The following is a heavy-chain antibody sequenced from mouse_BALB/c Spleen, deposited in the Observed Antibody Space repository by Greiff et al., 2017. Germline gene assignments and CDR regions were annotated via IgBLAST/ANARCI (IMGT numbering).Heavy chain of an antibody. CDR3: ARRYYGSRRPLYWYFDV. V-gene: IGHV14-3*02. CDR2: IDPANGNT. D-gene: IGHD1-1*02. CDR1: GFNIKDTY. J-gene: IGHJ1*01. Sequence: EVQLQQSGAELVKPGASVKLSCTASGFNIKDTYMHWVIQRPEQGLEWIGRIDPANGNTKYDPKFQAKAAITADTSSNTAYLQLSSLTSEDTAVYYCARRYYGSRRPLYWYFDVWGAGTTVTVSS.